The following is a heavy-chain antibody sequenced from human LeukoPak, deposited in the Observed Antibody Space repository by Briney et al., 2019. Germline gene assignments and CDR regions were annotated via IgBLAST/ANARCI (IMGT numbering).Heavy chain of an antibody. CDR2: IYYSGST. Sequence: PETLSLTCTVSGDTISNYYWSWIRQPPGKGLEWIGYIYYSGSTNYNPSLKSRVTISVTSKNQFSLKLNSVTAADTAVYYCARYRNEALFAFDIWGQGTVVTVSS. CDR1: GDTISNYY. D-gene: IGHD1-14*01. V-gene: IGHV4-59*01. J-gene: IGHJ3*02. CDR3: ARYRNEALFAFDI.